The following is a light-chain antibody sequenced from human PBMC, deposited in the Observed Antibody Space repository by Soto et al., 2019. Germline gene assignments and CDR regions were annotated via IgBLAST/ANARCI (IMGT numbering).Light chain of an antibody. CDR2: GAS. J-gene: IGKJ3*01. V-gene: IGKV3-15*01. Sequence: EIVMTQSPATLSVSPGERATLSCRASQSVYSNLAWYQQKPGQAPGLLIYGASTRATGIPARFSGSGSGTDFTLTISRLEPEDFAVYYCQQYGTSLFTFGPGTKVDIK. CDR1: QSVYSN. CDR3: QQYGTSLFT.